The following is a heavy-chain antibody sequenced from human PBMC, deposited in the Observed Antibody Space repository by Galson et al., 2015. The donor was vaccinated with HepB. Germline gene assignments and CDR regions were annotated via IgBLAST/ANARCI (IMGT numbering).Heavy chain of an antibody. D-gene: IGHD6-19*01. CDR1: GYTFTGYY. CDR3: ARDRIRTPWLGTGSLDY. V-gene: IGHV1-2*02. J-gene: IGHJ4*02. Sequence: SVKVSCKASGYTFTGYYMHWVRQAPGQGLEWMGWINPNSGGTNYAQKFQGRVTMTRDTSISTAYMELSRLRSDDTAVYYCARDRIRTPWLGTGSLDYWGQGTLVTVSS. CDR2: INPNSGGT.